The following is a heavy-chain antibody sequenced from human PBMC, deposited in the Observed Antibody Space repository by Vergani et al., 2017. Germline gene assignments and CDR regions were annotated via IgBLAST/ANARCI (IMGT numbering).Heavy chain of an antibody. CDR1: GYTFTGYY. J-gene: IGHJ4*02. CDR3: TRSLFLGVVPAALNC. V-gene: IGHV1-2*02. D-gene: IGHD2-2*01. CDR2: DNPNSGGT. Sequence: QVQLVQSGAEVKKPWASVKVSCKAPGYTFTGYYMHWVRQAPGQGLEWMGWDNPNSGGTNYAQKFQGRVTLTRDTSISTAYMVLSRLVSDDTAVYYCTRSLFLGVVPAALNCWGQGTLVTVSS.